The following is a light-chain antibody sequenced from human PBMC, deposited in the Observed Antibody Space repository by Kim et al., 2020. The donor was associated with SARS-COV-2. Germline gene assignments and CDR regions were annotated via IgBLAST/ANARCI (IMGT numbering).Light chain of an antibody. J-gene: IGLJ1*01. CDR3: QVWDSSSDHYV. Sequence: YELTQPPSVSVAPGKTASIACGGNNIGSKTVHWYQQKPGQAPVLVISYDSDRPSGIPERFSGSNSGNSATLTISRVEAGDEADYYCQVWDSSSDHYVFGTGTKVTVL. CDR2: YDS. V-gene: IGLV3-21*04. CDR1: NIGSKT.